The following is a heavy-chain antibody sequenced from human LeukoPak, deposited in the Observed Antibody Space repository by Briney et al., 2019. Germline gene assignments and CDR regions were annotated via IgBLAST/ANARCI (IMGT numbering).Heavy chain of an antibody. Sequence: GGSLRLSCEASGFTFSSYAMSWVRQAPGKGLEWVSAISGSGGSTYYADSVKGRFTISRDDSQNTLYLQMNSLRAEDTAVYYCAKERGFRNSGFDYWGQGTLVTVSS. CDR1: GFTFSSYA. V-gene: IGHV3-23*01. CDR2: ISGSGGST. D-gene: IGHD1-1*01. CDR3: AKERGFRNSGFDY. J-gene: IGHJ4*02.